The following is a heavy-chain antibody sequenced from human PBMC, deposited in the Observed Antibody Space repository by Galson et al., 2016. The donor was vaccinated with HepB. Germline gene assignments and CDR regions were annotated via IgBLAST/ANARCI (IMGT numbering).Heavy chain of an antibody. CDR3: ATYNVSLGDYNAFDF. J-gene: IGHJ4*02. D-gene: IGHD3-10*01. CDR1: GYHFLNYG. V-gene: IGHV1-18*01. CDR2: ISTYNGNT. Sequence: SVKVSCKASGYHFLNYGISWVRQAPGQGLEWMGWISTYNGNTKSALKVQDRVTMTTDTSTGTGYMELRSLTSKDTAVYYCATYNVSLGDYNAFDFWGQGTLVTVSA.